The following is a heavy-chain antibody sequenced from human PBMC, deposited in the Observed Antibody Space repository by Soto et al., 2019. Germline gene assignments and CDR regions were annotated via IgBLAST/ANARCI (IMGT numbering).Heavy chain of an antibody. CDR2: ISSSSSDI. V-gene: IGHV3-21*05. J-gene: IGHJ5*02. Sequence: PGGSLRLSCATSGFILSDCAMNWVRQAPGKGLEWVSYISSSSSDIYYADSVKGRFTISRDNAKNSLYLQMNSLRAEDTAVYYCARSSGSSPFDPWGQGTLVTVSS. D-gene: IGHD2-15*01. CDR3: ARSSGSSPFDP. CDR1: GFILSDCA.